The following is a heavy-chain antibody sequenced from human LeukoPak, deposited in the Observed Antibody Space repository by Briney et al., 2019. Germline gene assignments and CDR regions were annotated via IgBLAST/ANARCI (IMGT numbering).Heavy chain of an antibody. J-gene: IGHJ6*03. V-gene: IGHV4-39*07. CDR2: IYYSGST. CDR1: GGSISSSSYY. Sequence: SETLSLTCTVSGGSISSSSYYWGWLRQPPGKGLEWIGSIYYSGSTYYNPSLKSRVTISVDTSKNQFSLKLSSVTAADTAVYYCARVGYCSSTSCDSNYYYYYMDVWGKGTTVTVSS. CDR3: ARVGYCSSTSCDSNYYYYYMDV. D-gene: IGHD2-2*01.